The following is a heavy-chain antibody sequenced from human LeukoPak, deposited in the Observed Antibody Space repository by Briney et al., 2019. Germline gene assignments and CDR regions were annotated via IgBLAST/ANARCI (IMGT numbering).Heavy chain of an antibody. CDR2: INTDGTII. J-gene: IGHJ3*02. V-gene: IGHV3-74*01. D-gene: IGHD2/OR15-2a*01. Sequence: GGSLRLSCAASGFTFSSYWMHWVRQTPGRGLVWVARINTDGTIIDYADSVQGRFTISRDNAKNTLYLQMNSLRVEDTAVYSCVRGESGIQENSFDIWGQGTLVTVSS. CDR3: VRGESGIQENSFDI. CDR1: GFTFSSYW.